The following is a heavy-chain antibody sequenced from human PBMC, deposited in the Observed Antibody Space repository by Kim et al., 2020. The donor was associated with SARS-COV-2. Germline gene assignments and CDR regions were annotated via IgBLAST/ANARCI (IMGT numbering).Heavy chain of an antibody. J-gene: IGHJ4*01. V-gene: IGHV4-39*01. CDR2: IYYSGST. Sequence: SETLSLTCTVSGGSISSSSYYWGWIRQPPGKGLEWIGSIYYSGSTYYNPSLKSRVTISVDTSKNQFSLQLSSVTAADTAVYYCARSHARRQLYFSHFFD. CDR3: ARSHARRQLYFSHFFD. CDR1: GGSISSSSYY. D-gene: IGHD3-16*01.